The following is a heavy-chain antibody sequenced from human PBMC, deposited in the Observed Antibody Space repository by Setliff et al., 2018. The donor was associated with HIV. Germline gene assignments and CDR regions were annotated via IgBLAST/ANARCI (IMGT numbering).Heavy chain of an antibody. J-gene: IGHJ3*02. D-gene: IGHD3-22*01. CDR1: GASISSYY. Sequence: PSETLSLTCTVSGASISSYYWSWIRQPPGKGLEWIGFIHYTGNTNYNPSLKSRVTMSTDTSKNQLSLKLNSVTAADTAVYYCARHWNYDTGLDPFDIWGQGTMDTVSS. V-gene: IGHV4-59*08. CDR3: ARHWNYDTGLDPFDI. CDR2: IHYTGNT.